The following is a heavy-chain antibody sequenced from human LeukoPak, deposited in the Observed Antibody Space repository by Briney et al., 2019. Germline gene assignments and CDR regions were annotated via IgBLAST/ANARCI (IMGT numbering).Heavy chain of an antibody. CDR3: ARSYYYDTTGYTHDDAFDI. CDR2: ISPNSGDT. V-gene: IGHV1-2*02. CDR1: GGSFSTSG. D-gene: IGHD3-22*01. Sequence: ASVKVSCKASGGSFSTSGFSWVRQAPGQGLEWMGWISPNSGDTNYAQKFQGRVTMTRDTSISTAYMELSRLRSDDTAVYYCARSYYYDTTGYTHDDAFDIWGQGTMVTVS. J-gene: IGHJ3*02.